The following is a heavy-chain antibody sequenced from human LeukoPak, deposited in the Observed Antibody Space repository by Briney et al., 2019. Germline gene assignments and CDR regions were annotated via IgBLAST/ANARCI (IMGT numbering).Heavy chain of an antibody. CDR2: ISSSSSYI. CDR3: ARVVSGSYYYYYYYMDV. Sequence: PGGSLRLSCAASGFTFSSYSMNWVRQAPGKGLEWVSSISSSSSYIYYADSVKSRFTTSRDNAKNSLYLQMNSLRAEDTAVYYCARVVSGSYYYYYYYMDVWGKGTTVTVSS. V-gene: IGHV3-21*01. D-gene: IGHD1-26*01. CDR1: GFTFSSYS. J-gene: IGHJ6*03.